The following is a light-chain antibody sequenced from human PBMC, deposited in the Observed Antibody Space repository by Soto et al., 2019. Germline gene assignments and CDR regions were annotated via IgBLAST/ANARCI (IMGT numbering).Light chain of an antibody. Sequence: EIVLTQSPATLSLCPWERANLSCRASQSVINYLAWYQQKPGQAPRLLIYDTSNRATGIPARFSGGGSGTEFTLTISSLQSEDSAFYYRQQYHKWPITFGQGTRLEIK. CDR3: QQYHKWPIT. CDR2: DTS. V-gene: IGKV3-11*01. CDR1: QSVINY. J-gene: IGKJ5*01.